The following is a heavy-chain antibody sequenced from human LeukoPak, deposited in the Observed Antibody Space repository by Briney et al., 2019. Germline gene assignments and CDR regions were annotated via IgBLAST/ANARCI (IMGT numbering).Heavy chain of an antibody. CDR1: GGSISSSNW. CDR3: VTYYFDSSGPKKNY. D-gene: IGHD3-22*01. Sequence: PSGTLSLTCAVSGGSISSSNWWSWIRQPPGKGLEWIGEISHSGSTNYNPSLKSRVTISVDTSKKQFSLKLSSVTAADTAVYYCVTYYFDSSGPKKNYWGQGTLVTVSS. V-gene: IGHV4-4*02. J-gene: IGHJ4*02. CDR2: ISHSGST.